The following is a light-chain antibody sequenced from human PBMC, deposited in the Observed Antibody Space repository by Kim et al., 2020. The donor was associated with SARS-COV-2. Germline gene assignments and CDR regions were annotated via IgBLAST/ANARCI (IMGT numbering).Light chain of an antibody. CDR2: SND. CDR3: AAWDDSLKGSV. J-gene: IGLJ3*02. CDR1: ISNIGSNV. Sequence: GQRVTISCSGTISNIGSNVVNWSQQLPGTAPKLLMYSNDYRPSGVPDRFSGSKSGTSASLAISGLQSEDEADYYCAAWDDSLKGSVFGGGTQLTVL. V-gene: IGLV1-44*01.